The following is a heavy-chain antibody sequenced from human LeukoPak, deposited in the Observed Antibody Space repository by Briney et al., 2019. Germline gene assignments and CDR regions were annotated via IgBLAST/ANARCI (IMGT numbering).Heavy chain of an antibody. V-gene: IGHV3-74*01. Sequence: GGSLRLSCAASGFTFSSYWMHWVRQAPGKRLVWVSRINSDGSSTSYADSVKGRFTISRDNAKNTLYLQMNSLRAEDTAVYYCARVGELRYFDWLDYFDYWGQGTLVTVSS. CDR1: GFTFSSYW. CDR2: INSDGSST. CDR3: ARVGELRYFDWLDYFDY. J-gene: IGHJ4*02. D-gene: IGHD3-9*01.